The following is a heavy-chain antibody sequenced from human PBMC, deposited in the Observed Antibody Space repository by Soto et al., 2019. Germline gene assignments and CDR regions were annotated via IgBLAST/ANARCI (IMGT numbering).Heavy chain of an antibody. CDR2: SIPIFGTA. Sequence: QVQLVQSGAEVKKPGSSVKVSCKASGVTFSSYAISWARQAPGHGLEWMGGSIPIFGTANYAQKFQGRVTITADESTSTPYMELSSLRSEDTAVYYCARPLNWNYDADYYGMDVWGQGTTVNVSS. D-gene: IGHD1-7*01. CDR3: ARPLNWNYDADYYGMDV. J-gene: IGHJ6*02. CDR1: GVTFSSYA. V-gene: IGHV1-69*01.